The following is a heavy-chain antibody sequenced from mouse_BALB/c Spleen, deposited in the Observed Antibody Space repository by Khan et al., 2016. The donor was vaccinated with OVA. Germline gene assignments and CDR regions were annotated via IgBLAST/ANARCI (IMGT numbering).Heavy chain of an antibody. CDR2: ILPGSGNT. J-gene: IGHJ1*01. CDR3: VRYGNHWYFDV. CDR1: GYTFSSYW. V-gene: IGHV1-9*01. D-gene: IGHD2-1*01. Sequence: VQLQQSGAELMKPGASVKISCKATGYTFSSYWIEWVKQRPGHGLEWIGEILPGSGNTNCTENFKGKATFTADTSSNTAYMQLSSLTSEDSAVYYCVRYGNHWYFDVWGAGTMVTVSS.